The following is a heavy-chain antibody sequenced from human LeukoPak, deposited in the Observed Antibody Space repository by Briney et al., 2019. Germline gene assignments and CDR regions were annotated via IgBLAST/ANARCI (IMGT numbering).Heavy chain of an antibody. Sequence: GGSLRLSCAASGFTLSSYEMNWVRQTPGKGLEWVSYISSSGSTIYYADSVKGRFTISRDNAKNSLYLQMNSLRAEDTAVYYCAELGITMIGGVWGKGTTVTISS. D-gene: IGHD3-10*02. CDR1: GFTLSSYE. CDR3: AELGITMIGGV. V-gene: IGHV3-48*03. J-gene: IGHJ6*04. CDR2: ISSSGSTI.